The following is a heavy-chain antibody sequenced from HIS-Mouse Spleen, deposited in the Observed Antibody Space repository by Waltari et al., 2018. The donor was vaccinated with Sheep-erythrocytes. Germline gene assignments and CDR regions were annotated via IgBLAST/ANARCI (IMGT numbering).Heavy chain of an antibody. CDR3: ARVRELLYFQH. V-gene: IGHV3-7*01. CDR1: GFTFSSYW. Sequence: EVQLVESGGGLVQPGGSLRLSCAASGFTFSSYWMGWVRQAPGKGREWVANIKQDGREKYYVDSVKGRFTISRDNAKNSLYLQMNSLSAEDTAVYYCARVRELLYFQHWGQGTLVTVSS. CDR2: IKQDGREK. D-gene: IGHD1-26*01. J-gene: IGHJ1*01.